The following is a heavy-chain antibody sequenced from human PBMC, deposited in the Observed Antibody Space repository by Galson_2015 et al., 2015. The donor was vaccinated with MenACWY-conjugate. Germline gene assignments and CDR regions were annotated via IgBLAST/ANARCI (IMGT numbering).Heavy chain of an antibody. CDR3: ARVRTRILHYFYDMDD. Sequence: SLRLSCAASGFTFTGYEFNWVRQAPGKGLEWLSYISKSGSPIYYADSVKGRFTISRDNIKKSLFLEMNSLRAGDTGVYYCARVRTRILHYFYDMDDEGKGTTVTVSS. CDR2: ISKSGSPI. J-gene: IGHJ6*03. CDR1: GFTFTGYE. D-gene: IGHD1-1*01. V-gene: IGHV3-48*03.